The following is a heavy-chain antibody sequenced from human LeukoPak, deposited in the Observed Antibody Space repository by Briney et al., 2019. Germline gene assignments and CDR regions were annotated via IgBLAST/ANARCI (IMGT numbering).Heavy chain of an antibody. CDR3: ARNGYNSGPHDAFDI. J-gene: IGHJ3*02. CDR1: GFTFSSYS. V-gene: IGHV3-21*01. CDR2: ISSSSSYI. D-gene: IGHD5-24*01. Sequence: GGSLRLSCAASGFTFSSYSMNWVRQAPGKGLEWVSSISSSSSYIYYADSVKGRFTISRDNAKNSLCLQMNSLRAEDTAVYYCARNGYNSGPHDAFDIWGQGTMVTVSS.